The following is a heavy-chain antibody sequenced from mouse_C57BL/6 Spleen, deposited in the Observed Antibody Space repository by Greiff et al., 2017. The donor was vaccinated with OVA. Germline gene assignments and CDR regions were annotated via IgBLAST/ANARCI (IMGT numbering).Heavy chain of an antibody. Sequence: QVQLQQPGAELVKPGASVKLSCKASGYTFTSYWMHWVKQRPGQGLEWIGMINPNSGSTNYNEKFKSKATLTVDKSSSTAYMQLSSLTSEDSAVYYCATTTVVATPYWYFDVWGTGTTVTVSS. CDR2: INPNSGST. V-gene: IGHV1-64*01. CDR1: GYTFTSYW. D-gene: IGHD1-1*01. CDR3: ATTTVVATPYWYFDV. J-gene: IGHJ1*03.